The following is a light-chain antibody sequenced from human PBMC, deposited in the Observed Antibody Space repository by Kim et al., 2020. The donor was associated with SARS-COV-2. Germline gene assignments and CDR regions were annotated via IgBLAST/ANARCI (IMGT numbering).Light chain of an antibody. Sequence: VSPGERATLSCRASQSVDTTLVWYQQKPGHAPRLLISGASTRATGIPARFSGSGSGTEFTLTISSLQSEDSAVYYCQQHKQWPLTFGGGTKVDIK. CDR3: QQHKQWPLT. V-gene: IGKV3-15*01. J-gene: IGKJ4*01. CDR1: QSVDTT. CDR2: GAS.